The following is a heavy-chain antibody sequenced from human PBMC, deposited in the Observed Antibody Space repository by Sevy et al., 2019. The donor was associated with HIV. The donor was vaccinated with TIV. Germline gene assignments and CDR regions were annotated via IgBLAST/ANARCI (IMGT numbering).Heavy chain of an antibody. CDR3: ARVRYNYGQKYFDF. CDR2: ISSGTTYI. V-gene: IGHV3-11*06. D-gene: IGHD5-18*01. Sequence: GGSLRLSCTVSEFTFSDHYISWIRQAPGKGLEWVSYISSGTTYIEYADSVKGRFTISRDNAKNSLYLQMNSLRAEDTAVYYCARVRYNYGQKYFDFWGQGTLVTVSS. J-gene: IGHJ4*02. CDR1: EFTFSDHY.